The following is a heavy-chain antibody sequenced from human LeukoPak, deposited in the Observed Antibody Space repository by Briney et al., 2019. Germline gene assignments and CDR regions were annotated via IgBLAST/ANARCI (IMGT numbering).Heavy chain of an antibody. CDR3: ARGPYVWGSYRPFDY. J-gene: IGHJ4*02. V-gene: IGHV4-34*01. D-gene: IGHD3-16*02. CDR2: INHSGST. CDR1: GGSFSGYY. Sequence: SETLSLTCAVYGGSFSGYYWSWIRQPPGEGLEWIGEINHSGSTNYNPSLKSRVTISVDTSKNQFSLKLSSVTAADTAVYYCARGPYVWGSYRPFDYWGQGTLVTVSS.